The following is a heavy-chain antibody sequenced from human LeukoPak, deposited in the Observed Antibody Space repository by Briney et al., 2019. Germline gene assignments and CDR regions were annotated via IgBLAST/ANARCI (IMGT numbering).Heavy chain of an antibody. V-gene: IGHV1-2*02. Sequence: ASVKVSCKASGGTFSSYAISWVRQAPGQGLEWMGWINPNSGGTNYAQKFQGRVTMTRDTSISTAYMELSRLRSDDTAVYYCARAPSAIQLWPSIYYYYYMDVWGKGTTVTVSS. CDR3: ARAPSAIQLWPSIYYYYYMDV. J-gene: IGHJ6*03. D-gene: IGHD5-18*01. CDR2: INPNSGGT. CDR1: GGTFSSYA.